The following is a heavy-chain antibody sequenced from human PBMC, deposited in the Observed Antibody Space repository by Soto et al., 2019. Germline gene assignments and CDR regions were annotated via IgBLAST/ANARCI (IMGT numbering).Heavy chain of an antibody. CDR2: IIPIFGTA. J-gene: IGHJ6*02. Sequence: GASVKVSCKASGGTFSSYAISWVRQAPGQGLEWMGGIIPIFGTAIYAQKFQGRVTITADESTSTAYMELSSLRSEDTAVYYCARGYSGYDLPVLSDCSGGSCPGDYYGMDVWGQGTTVTVSS. V-gene: IGHV1-69*13. CDR1: GGTFSSYA. D-gene: IGHD2-15*01. CDR3: ARGYSGYDLPVLSDCSGGSCPGDYYGMDV.